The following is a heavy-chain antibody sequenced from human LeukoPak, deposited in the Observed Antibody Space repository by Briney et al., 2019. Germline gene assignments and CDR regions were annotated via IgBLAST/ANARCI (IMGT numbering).Heavy chain of an antibody. CDR2: ISAYNGNT. D-gene: IGHD6-6*01. CDR3: ARGGEQLDRPRADFFVSEFDP. V-gene: IGHV1-18*01. CDR1: GYTFTSYG. J-gene: IGHJ5*02. Sequence: ASVKVSCKASGYTFTSYGISWVRQAPGQGLEWMGWISAYNGNTNYAQKLQGRVTMTTDTSTSTAYMELRSLRSDDTAVYYCARGGEQLDRPRADFFVSEFDPWGQGTLVTVSS.